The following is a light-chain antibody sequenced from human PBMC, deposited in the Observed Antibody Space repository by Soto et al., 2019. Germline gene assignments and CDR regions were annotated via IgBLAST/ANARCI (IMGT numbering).Light chain of an antibody. J-gene: IGKJ4*01. CDR2: LGF. V-gene: IGKV2-28*01. Sequence: DIVMTQSPLSLPVTPGEPASISCRSSQSLLHSNGYNYLDWYLQKPGQSPQLLIYLGFNRASGVPDRFSGSGSGTDFILKIRRVEAEDVGVYYCMQALQTPLTFGGGTKVEIK. CDR3: MQALQTPLT. CDR1: QSLLHSNGYNY.